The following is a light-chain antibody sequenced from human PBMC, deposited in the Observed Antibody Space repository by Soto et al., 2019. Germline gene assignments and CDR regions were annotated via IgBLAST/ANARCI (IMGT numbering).Light chain of an antibody. Sequence: LTRSPAPLSLSPGKSATLSWRASQNISSYLIWYQQKPGQPPRLLIYDISTRATGIPTRFSGSGSGTEFTLTISSLQSEDFAVYYCQQYNSWPLTFGGGTKVDI. CDR2: DIS. CDR3: QQYNSWPLT. J-gene: IGKJ4*01. V-gene: IGKV3D-15*01. CDR1: QNISSY.